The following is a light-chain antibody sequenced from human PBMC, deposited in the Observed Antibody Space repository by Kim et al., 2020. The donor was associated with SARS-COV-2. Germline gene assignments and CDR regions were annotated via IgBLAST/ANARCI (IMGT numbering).Light chain of an antibody. V-gene: IGKV3-20*01. CDR1: HSFANS. Sequence: IVLTQSPGTLSLSPGERATLSCRASHSFANSLAWYQQKPGQAPRLLVFAASKRATDIPDRFSGSGSGTDFTLTISRLEPEDSAVYYCQQYGGAPETFGQGTKVEIK. J-gene: IGKJ1*01. CDR3: QQYGGAPET. CDR2: AAS.